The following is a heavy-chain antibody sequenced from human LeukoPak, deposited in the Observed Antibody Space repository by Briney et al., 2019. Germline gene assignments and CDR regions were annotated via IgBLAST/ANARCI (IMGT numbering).Heavy chain of an antibody. CDR3: TKDLGTIDLLHRFDY. V-gene: IGHV3-15*07. D-gene: IGHD1-1*01. Sequence: GGSLRLSCAASGFTFSNAWMNWVRQAPGKGLEWVGRIKSKTDGGTTDYAAPVKGRFTISRDDSKNTLYLQMNSLKTEDTAVYSFTKDLGTIDLLHRFDYGGQGPLVTVPS. CDR2: IKSKTDGGTT. CDR1: GFTFSNAW. J-gene: IGHJ4*02.